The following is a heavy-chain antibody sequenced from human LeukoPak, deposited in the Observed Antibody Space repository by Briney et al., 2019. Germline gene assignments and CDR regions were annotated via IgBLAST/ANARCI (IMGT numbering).Heavy chain of an antibody. D-gene: IGHD2-2*01. Sequence: ASVKVSCKASGYTFTSYGISWVRQAPGQGLEWMGWISAYNGNTNYAQKLQGRVTMTTDKSTSTAYMELSSLRSEDTAVYYCARRGYCSSTSCYAFDYWGQGTLVTVSS. CDR1: GYTFTSYG. J-gene: IGHJ4*02. CDR2: ISAYNGNT. V-gene: IGHV1-18*01. CDR3: ARRGYCSSTSCYAFDY.